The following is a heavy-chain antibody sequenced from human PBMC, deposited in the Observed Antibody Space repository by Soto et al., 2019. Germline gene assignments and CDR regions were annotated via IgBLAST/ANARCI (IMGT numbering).Heavy chain of an antibody. CDR2: IIPILGIA. D-gene: IGHD2-15*01. CDR1: GGPFSSYT. CDR3: ACDQGRMDD. J-gene: IGHJ6*02. V-gene: IGHV1-69*02. Sequence: QVQLVQSGAEVKKPGSSVKVSCKASGGPFSSYTISWGRQARGQGLEWMGRIIPILGIANYAQKFQGRVTITADKPTSTPFMGLGSLRSEDTAVYYCACDQGRMDDWCQGPTVTVSS.